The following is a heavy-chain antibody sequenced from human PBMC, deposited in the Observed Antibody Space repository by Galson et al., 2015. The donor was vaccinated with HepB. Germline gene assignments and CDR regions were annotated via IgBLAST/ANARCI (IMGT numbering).Heavy chain of an antibody. D-gene: IGHD1-26*01. Sequence: SLRLSCAASGFTFDDYTMHWVRQAPGKGLEWVSLISWDGGSTYYADSVKGRFTISGDNSKNSLYLQMNSLTSDDTAVYYCARDRRMGTTTYWFDPWGQGTLVTVSS. CDR2: ISWDGGST. CDR1: GFTFDDYT. CDR3: ARDRRMGTTTYWFDP. J-gene: IGHJ5*02. V-gene: IGHV3-43*01.